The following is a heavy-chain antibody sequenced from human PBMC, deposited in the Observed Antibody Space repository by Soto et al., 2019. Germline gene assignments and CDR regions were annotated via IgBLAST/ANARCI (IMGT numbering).Heavy chain of an antibody. J-gene: IGHJ4*02. CDR3: ARVFGYDFDY. Sequence: EVQLVESGGGLVKPGGSLRLSCAASGFTFSSYSMNWVRQAPGKGLEWVSSISSTTRYIYYADSVKGRFTISRDNAKNSLYLQMNSLRAEDTAVYYCARVFGYDFDYWGQGTLVTVSS. V-gene: IGHV3-21*01. CDR1: GFTFSSYS. CDR2: ISSTTRYI. D-gene: IGHD5-12*01.